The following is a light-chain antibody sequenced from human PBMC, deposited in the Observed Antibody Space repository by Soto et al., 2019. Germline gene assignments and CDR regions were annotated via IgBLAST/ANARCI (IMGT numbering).Light chain of an antibody. Sequence: VLTQSPARLSLSPGERATLSCRAGQSVSDYLAWYQQKPGRPPRLLFFDASNRATGVPDRFSAGGSGTDFTLIISSLEPEDFAVYYCQQRVNWPPTFGGGTKVEI. CDR1: QSVSDY. J-gene: IGKJ4*01. CDR2: DAS. V-gene: IGKV3-11*01. CDR3: QQRVNWPPT.